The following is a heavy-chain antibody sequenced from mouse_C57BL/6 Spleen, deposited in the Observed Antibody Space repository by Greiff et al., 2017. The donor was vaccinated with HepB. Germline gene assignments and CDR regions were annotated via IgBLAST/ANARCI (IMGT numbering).Heavy chain of an antibody. V-gene: IGHV1-80*01. Sequence: VQLQESGAELVKPGASVKISCKASGYAFSSYWMNWVKQRPGKGLEWIGQIYPGDGDTNYNGKFKGKATLTADKSSSTAYMQLSSLTSEDSAVYCCARGGGYYYGSSTYAMDYWGQGTSVTVSS. CDR3: ARGGGYYYGSSTYAMDY. D-gene: IGHD1-1*01. CDR2: IYPGDGDT. CDR1: GYAFSSYW. J-gene: IGHJ4*01.